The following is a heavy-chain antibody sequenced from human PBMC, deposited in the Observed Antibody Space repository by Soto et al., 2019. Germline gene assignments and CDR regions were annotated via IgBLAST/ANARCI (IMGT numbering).Heavy chain of an antibody. Sequence: AAVKPSCKASGYTFTSYGISWVRQAPGQGLEWMGWISAYNGNTNYAQKLQGRVTMTTDTSTSTAYMELRSLRSDDTAVYYCAREYYYDSSGYYKIAFRGQGTLVTVSS. J-gene: IGHJ4*02. CDR3: AREYYYDSSGYYKIAF. D-gene: IGHD3-22*01. V-gene: IGHV1-18*04. CDR2: ISAYNGNT. CDR1: GYTFTSYG.